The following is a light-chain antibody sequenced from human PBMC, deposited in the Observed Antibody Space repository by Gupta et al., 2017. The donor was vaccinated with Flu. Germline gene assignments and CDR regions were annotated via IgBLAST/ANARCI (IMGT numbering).Light chain of an antibody. Sequence: LLTQSPGTLSLSPGERVTLSCRASQTISSAYQAWYQQRPGRAPRLLIHGASNRATGVPDRFIGSGSGADFTLTISSLEPEDSSVYYCRRYVSAPGHTFGEGTKVEIK. CDR3: RRYVSAPGHT. V-gene: IGKV3-20*01. J-gene: IGKJ4*02. CDR2: GAS. CDR1: QTISSAY.